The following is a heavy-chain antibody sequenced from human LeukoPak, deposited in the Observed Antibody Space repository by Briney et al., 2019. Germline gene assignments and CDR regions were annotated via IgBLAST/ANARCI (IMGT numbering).Heavy chain of an antibody. CDR1: GFTFSSYA. CDR2: ISNEGAT. J-gene: IGHJ4*02. Sequence: GGSLRLSCAASGFTFSSYAMSWVRQAPGMGLESVSVISNEGATYYADSVKGRFSISRDNSKNTVFLQMNSLRAEDTAVYFCVRDSTISGWYGLGYWGLGTLVTVSS. D-gene: IGHD6-19*01. V-gene: IGHV3-53*01. CDR3: VRDSTISGWYGLGY.